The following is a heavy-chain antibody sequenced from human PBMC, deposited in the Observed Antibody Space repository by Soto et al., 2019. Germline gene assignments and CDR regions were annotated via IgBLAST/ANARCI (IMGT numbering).Heavy chain of an antibody. Sequence: QVQLVQSGAEVKKPGASVKVSCKASGFAFSNYNINWVRQAAGQGLEWMGWASPNSGDGGYAQKFLGRVTMTRETSTRTVYKELNSLRSDDTAVYYCATYSSSWHDAFYLWGQGTMLIVSS. CDR2: ASPNSGDG. J-gene: IGHJ3*01. CDR1: GFAFSNYN. V-gene: IGHV1-8*01. CDR3: ATYSSSWHDAFYL. D-gene: IGHD6-13*01.